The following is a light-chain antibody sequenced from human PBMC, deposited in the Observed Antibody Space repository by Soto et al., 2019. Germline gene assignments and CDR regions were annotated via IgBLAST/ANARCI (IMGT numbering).Light chain of an antibody. J-gene: IGKJ1*01. V-gene: IGKV3-20*01. Sequence: PGERATLSCRASQSVRSSYLAWYQQNAGQAPRLLIYGASSRATGISDRFSGSGSGTDFTLTISRLEPEDFAVYYCLQYGTFPRTFGQGTKVEIK. CDR1: QSVRSSY. CDR3: LQYGTFPRT. CDR2: GAS.